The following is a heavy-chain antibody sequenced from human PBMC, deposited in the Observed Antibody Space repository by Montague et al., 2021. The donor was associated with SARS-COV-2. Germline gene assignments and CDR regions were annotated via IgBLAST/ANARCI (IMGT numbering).Heavy chain of an antibody. J-gene: IGHJ4*02. CDR3: ASDEGSSGHDY. CDR2: IYYSGST. D-gene: IGHD3-22*01. Sequence: TLSLTCTVSGGSISSGGYYWSWIRQHPGKGLEWIGYIYYSGSTYYNPSLKSRVTVSVDTSKNQFSLKLSSVTAADTSVYYCASDEGSSGHDYWGQGTLVTVSS. CDR1: GGSISSGGYY. V-gene: IGHV4-31*03.